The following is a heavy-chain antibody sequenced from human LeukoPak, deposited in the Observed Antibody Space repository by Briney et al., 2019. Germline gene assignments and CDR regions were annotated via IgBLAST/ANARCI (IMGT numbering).Heavy chain of an antibody. J-gene: IGHJ4*02. Sequence: PGGSLRLSCAASGFSFSSYAMSWVRQAPGKGLEWVSYISSDSSTIYYADSVKGRFTISRDNAKNSLYLQMNSLRDEDTAVYYCARHYYASGSYYDYWGQGTLVTVSS. CDR3: ARHYYASGSYYDY. D-gene: IGHD3-10*01. V-gene: IGHV3-48*02. CDR2: ISSDSSTI. CDR1: GFSFSSYA.